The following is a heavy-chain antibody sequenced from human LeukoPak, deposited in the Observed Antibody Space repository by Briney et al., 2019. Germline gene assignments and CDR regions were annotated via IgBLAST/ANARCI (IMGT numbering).Heavy chain of an antibody. CDR1: GFTFSSYG. V-gene: IGHV3-30*02. D-gene: IGHD6-13*01. J-gene: IGHJ4*02. Sequence: PGGSLRLSCAASGFTFSSYGMHWVRQAPGKGLEWVAFIRYDGSNKYYADSVKGRFTISRDNFKNTLYLQMNSLRAEDTAVYYCAKSGIAAAGTFVYWGQGTLVTVSS. CDR2: IRYDGSNK. CDR3: AKSGIAAAGTFVY.